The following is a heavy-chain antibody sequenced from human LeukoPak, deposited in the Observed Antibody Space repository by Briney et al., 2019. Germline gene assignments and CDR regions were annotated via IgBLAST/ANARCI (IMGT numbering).Heavy chain of an antibody. CDR3: ARDELAVAKKGFLDS. Sequence: PGRSLRLSCAASGFTFSSYGMHWVRQAPGKGLEWVAVIWYDGSNKYYADSAKGRFTISRDNSKNTLYLQMDSLRAEDTAVYYCARDELAVAKKGFLDSWGQGTLVTVSS. CDR2: IWYDGSNK. J-gene: IGHJ4*02. CDR1: GFTFSSYG. D-gene: IGHD6-19*01. V-gene: IGHV3-33*01.